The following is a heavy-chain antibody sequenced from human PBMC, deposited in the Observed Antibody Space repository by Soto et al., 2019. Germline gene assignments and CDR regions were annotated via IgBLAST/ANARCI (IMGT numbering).Heavy chain of an antibody. CDR3: ARDKSNRRPFDY. CDR1: GFTISGYG. D-gene: IGHD4-4*01. J-gene: IGHJ4*02. V-gene: IGHV3-30*03. CDR2: ISYDGSNK. Sequence: QVPLVESGGGVVQPGRSLRLSCAASGFTISGYGMHWVRQAPGKGLEWVAVISYDGSNKYYVDSLKGRFTISRDTSQNTVYVQMNRLRAEDPAMYYCARDKSNRRPFDYWGQGTLVTVS.